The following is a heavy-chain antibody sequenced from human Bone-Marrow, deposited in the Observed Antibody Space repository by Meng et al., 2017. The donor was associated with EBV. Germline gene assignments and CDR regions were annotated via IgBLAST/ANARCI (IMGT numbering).Heavy chain of an antibody. V-gene: IGHV4-39*07. CDR3: ARDSPSDGLDY. J-gene: IGHJ4*02. Sequence: QLQLQESGPGLVKTSETLSPTCTVSGGSISSSSYYWGWIRQPPGKGLEWIGEINHSGSTNYNPSLKSRVTISVDRSKNQFSLKLSSVTAADTAVYYCARDSPSDGLDYWGQGTMVTVSA. CDR1: GGSISSSSYY. CDR2: INHSGST. D-gene: IGHD2-21*02.